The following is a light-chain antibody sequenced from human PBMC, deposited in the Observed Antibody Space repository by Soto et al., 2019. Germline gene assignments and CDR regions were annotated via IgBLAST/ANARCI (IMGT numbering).Light chain of an antibody. CDR3: QQSYSSPYT. CDR1: QSIGSY. V-gene: IGKV1-39*01. J-gene: IGKJ2*01. Sequence: DIQMTQSPSSLSASVGDRVTITCRASQSIGSYLNWHQQKPGKAPNLLIYAASSLQSGVPSRFSGSGSGTDFTLTISSLQPEDFATYYCQQSYSSPYTFGQGTKLEIK. CDR2: AAS.